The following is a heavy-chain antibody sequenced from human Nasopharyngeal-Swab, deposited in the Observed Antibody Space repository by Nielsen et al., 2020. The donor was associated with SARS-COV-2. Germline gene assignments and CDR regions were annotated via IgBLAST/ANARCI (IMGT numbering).Heavy chain of an antibody. V-gene: IGHV1-2*06. CDR2: INADSGGT. Sequence: VSVKVSCKASGYTFTGYYIHWVRQAPGQGLEWMGRINADSGGTNYAQKFQGRVTMTRDTSTSTTYLELSGLGSDDTAMFYCASARGENYDASGPGDHWGQGTLVTVSS. CDR1: GYTFTGYY. J-gene: IGHJ4*02. D-gene: IGHD3-22*01. CDR3: ASARGENYDASGPGDH.